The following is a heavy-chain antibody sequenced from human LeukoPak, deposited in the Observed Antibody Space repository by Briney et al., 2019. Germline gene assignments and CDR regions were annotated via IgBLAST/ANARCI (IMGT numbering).Heavy chain of an antibody. CDR2: VRFDGGEK. D-gene: IGHD2-8*01. V-gene: IGHV3-30*02. Sequence: GGSLSLSCAASGFIFSSFGIHWVRQTPGKGVEWVAFVRFDGGEKYYADSVKGRFTVSKDNSKNTLYLQINSLRPEDTAVYYCAKGGARDVWYFAYWGLGVLVTVSS. J-gene: IGHJ4*02. CDR3: AKGGARDVWYFAY. CDR1: GFIFSSFG.